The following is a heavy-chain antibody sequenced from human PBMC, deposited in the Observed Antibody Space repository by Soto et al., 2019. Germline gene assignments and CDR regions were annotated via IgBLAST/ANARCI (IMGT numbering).Heavy chain of an antibody. V-gene: IGHV4-59*01. CDR2: IYYSGST. J-gene: IGHJ5*02. CDR1: GGSISSYY. D-gene: IGHD2-15*01. Sequence: SETLSLTCTVSGGSISSYYWSWIRQPPGKGLEWIGYIYYSGSTNYNPSLKSRVTISVDTSKNQFSLKLSSVTAADTAVYYCARGVGYCSGGSCYSGILWFDPWGQGTLVNVS. CDR3: ARGVGYCSGGSCYSGILWFDP.